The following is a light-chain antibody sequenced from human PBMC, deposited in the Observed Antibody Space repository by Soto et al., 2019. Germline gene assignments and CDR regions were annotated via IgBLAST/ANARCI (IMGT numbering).Light chain of an antibody. V-gene: IGKV3D-7*01. CDR3: QQDYNLPS. CDR2: GAS. J-gene: IGKJ3*01. Sequence: PGERVTLSCRASQSVSSSYLTWYQQKPGQVPRLLIYGASTRATSIPARFSGSGSGTDFTLTISSLQPEDFAVYYCQQDYNLPSFGPGTKVDIK. CDR1: QSVSSSY.